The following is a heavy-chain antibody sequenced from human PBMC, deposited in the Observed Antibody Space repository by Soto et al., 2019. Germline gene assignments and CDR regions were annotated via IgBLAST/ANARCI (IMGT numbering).Heavy chain of an antibody. D-gene: IGHD1-1*01. CDR1: GYPFTNYA. J-gene: IGHJ4*02. Sequence: QVQLVQSGAEVKKPGDSVRISCKASGYPFTNYAVHWVRQAPGQNLEWMGWINAGNGNTKHSQEFQDRVTITRDTSASTAYMELSSLKSEDTAVYYCARDRWMCTIWVFDYWGQGTLVTVSS. CDR2: INAGNGNT. CDR3: ARDRWMCTIWVFDY. V-gene: IGHV1-3*01.